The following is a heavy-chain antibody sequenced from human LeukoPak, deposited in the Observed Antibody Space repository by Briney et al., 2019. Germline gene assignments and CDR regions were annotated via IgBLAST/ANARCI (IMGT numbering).Heavy chain of an antibody. CDR1: GFTFDDYA. CDR2: ISWNSGSI. Sequence: PGGSLRLSCAASGFTFDDYAMHWVRQAPGKGLEWVSGISWNSGSIGYADSVKGRFTISRDNAKNSLYLQMNSLRAEDTALYYCAKGLPMTTVEDNWFDPWGQGTLVTVSS. D-gene: IGHD4-23*01. CDR3: AKGLPMTTVEDNWFDP. V-gene: IGHV3-9*01. J-gene: IGHJ5*02.